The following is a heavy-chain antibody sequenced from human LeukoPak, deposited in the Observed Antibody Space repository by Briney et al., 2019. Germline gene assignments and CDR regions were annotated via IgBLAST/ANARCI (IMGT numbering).Heavy chain of an antibody. D-gene: IGHD5-18*01. V-gene: IGHV3-74*01. Sequence: GGSLRLSYAASGFTFSSYWMHWVRQAPGKGLVWVSRINNDGSSTVYADSVKGRFTISRDNAKNTVYLQMNSLRVEDTAVYYCARGEPNYSYFKWGQGTLVSVSS. CDR2: INNDGSST. CDR3: ARGEPNYSYFK. J-gene: IGHJ4*02. CDR1: GFTFSSYW.